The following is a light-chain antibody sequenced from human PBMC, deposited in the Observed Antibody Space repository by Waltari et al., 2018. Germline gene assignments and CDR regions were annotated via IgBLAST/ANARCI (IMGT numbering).Light chain of an antibody. V-gene: IGLV2-23*02. J-gene: IGLJ1*01. CDR3: CSFTSSSTYV. CDR2: EVN. CDR1: ISDIGLFKV. Sequence: QSALTQPASVSASPGQSITVSCSVSISDIGLFKVVSWFQQYPGKPPRLIIYEVNKRPPGISDRFSATKSGNVASLTISGLQADDEADYYCCSFTSSSTYVFGSGTTVTVL.